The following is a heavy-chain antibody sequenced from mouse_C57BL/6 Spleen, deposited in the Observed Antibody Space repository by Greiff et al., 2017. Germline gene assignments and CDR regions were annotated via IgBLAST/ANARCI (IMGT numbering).Heavy chain of an antibody. CDR3: ARVVATMRYFDV. J-gene: IGHJ1*03. CDR2: IDPSDSET. CDR1: GYTFTSYW. D-gene: IGHD1-1*01. Sequence: QVQLQQPGAELVRPGSSVKLSCKASGYTFTSYWMHWVKQRPIQGLEWIGNIDPSDSETHYNQKFKDKATLTVDKSSSTAYLQLSRLTSEDSAVYYCARVVATMRYFDVWGTGTTVTVSS. V-gene: IGHV1-52*01.